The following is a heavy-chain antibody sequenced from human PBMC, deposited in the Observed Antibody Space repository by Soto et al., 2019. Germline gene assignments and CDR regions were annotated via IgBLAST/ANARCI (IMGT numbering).Heavy chain of an antibody. CDR3: AKDLGVVAPAATPETLVDY. Sequence: GGSLRLSCAASGFTFSSYAMSWVRQAPGKGLEWVSAISGSGGSTYYADSVKGRFTISRDNSKNTLYLQMNSLRAEDTAVYYCAKDLGVVAPAATPETLVDYWGQGTLVTVSS. V-gene: IGHV3-23*01. J-gene: IGHJ4*02. D-gene: IGHD2-2*01. CDR1: GFTFSSYA. CDR2: ISGSGGST.